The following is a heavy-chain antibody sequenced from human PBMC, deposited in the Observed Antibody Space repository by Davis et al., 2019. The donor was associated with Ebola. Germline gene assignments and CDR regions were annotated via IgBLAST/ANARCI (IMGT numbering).Heavy chain of an antibody. V-gene: IGHV3-23*01. CDR3: ARGPGTGVLYNWFDP. Sequence: GESLKISCAASGFTFSSYAMSWVRQAPGKGLEWVSAISGSGGSTYYADSVKGRFTISRDNSKNTLYLQMNSLRAEDTAVYYCARGPGTGVLYNWFDPWGQGTLVTVSS. J-gene: IGHJ5*02. CDR1: GFTFSSYA. D-gene: IGHD1-26*01. CDR2: ISGSGGST.